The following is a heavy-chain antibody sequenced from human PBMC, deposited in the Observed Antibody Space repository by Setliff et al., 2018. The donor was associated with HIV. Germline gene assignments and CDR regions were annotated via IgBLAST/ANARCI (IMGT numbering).Heavy chain of an antibody. CDR3: ARGGYQRGYTYGSFDY. D-gene: IGHD5-18*01. CDR1: GGSISSSSYY. CDR2: IYSGGTT. J-gene: IGHJ4*02. V-gene: IGHV4-39*07. Sequence: SETLSLTCTVSGGSISSSSYYWGWIRQPPGKGLEWIGNIYSGGTTYYNSSLRSRVTISVDTSKSQFSLKLSSVTAADTAVYYCARGGYQRGYTYGSFDYWSQGTLVTVSS.